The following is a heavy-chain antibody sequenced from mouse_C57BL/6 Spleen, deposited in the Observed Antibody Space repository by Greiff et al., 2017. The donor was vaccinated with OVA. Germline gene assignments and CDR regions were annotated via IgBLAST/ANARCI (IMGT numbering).Heavy chain of an antibody. V-gene: IGHV14-2*01. Sequence: VPLQPSWAELLKPLSSVTLSCTASVFNFNVSYMHWVKQRTEQGLAWIGRIDPEDGDTKYAPKFQGKATITADTSSNTAYLQLSSLTSEDTAVYYCACPPYWGQGTTLTVSS. CDR3: ACPPY. J-gene: IGHJ2*01. CDR2: IDPEDGDT. CDR1: VFNFNVSY.